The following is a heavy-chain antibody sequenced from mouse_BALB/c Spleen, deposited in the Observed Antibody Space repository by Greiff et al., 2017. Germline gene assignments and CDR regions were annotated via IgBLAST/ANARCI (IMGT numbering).Heavy chain of an antibody. CDR2: ISTYYGNT. CDR1: GYTFTDYA. Sequence: QVQLQQSGAGLVRPGVSLKLSCTGSGYTFTDYAMHWVKQSHAKSLEWIGVISTYYGNTNYNQKFKGKTTMTVDKSSSTAYMELARLTSEDAAIYYCARDGYWGQGTLVTVSA. CDR3: ARDGY. V-gene: IGHV1S137*01. J-gene: IGHJ3*02.